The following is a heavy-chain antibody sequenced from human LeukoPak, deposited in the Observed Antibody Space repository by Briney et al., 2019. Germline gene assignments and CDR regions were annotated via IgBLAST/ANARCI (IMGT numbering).Heavy chain of an antibody. D-gene: IGHD6-13*01. Sequence: ASVKVSSKASGYTFTSYGISWVRQAPGQGLEWMGWISAYNGNTNYAQKLQGRVTMTTDTSTSTAYMELRSLRSDDTAVYYCARVFEQQLVQKLYNWFDPWGQGTLVTVSS. J-gene: IGHJ5*02. CDR2: ISAYNGNT. CDR3: ARVFEQQLVQKLYNWFDP. CDR1: GYTFTSYG. V-gene: IGHV1-18*01.